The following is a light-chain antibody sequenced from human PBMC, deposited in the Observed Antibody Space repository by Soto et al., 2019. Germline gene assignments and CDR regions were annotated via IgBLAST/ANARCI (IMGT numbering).Light chain of an antibody. CDR2: DIS. V-gene: IGKV3-11*01. J-gene: IGKJ1*01. CDR3: QQRSSPTWT. Sequence: EIVLTQSPASLSLSPGETATLSCRSSQRVHYLAWYQQKHGQAPRLLIYDISTRATGVPARFSGSGSATEFTLNINNLEPEDFAVYYCQQRSSPTWTFGLGTKVDIK. CDR1: QRVHY.